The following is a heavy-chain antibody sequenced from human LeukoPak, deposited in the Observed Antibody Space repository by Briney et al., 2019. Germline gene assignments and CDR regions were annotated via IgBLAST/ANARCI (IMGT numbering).Heavy chain of an antibody. CDR1: GYTFTSYA. J-gene: IGHJ4*02. Sequence: ASVKVSCKASGYTFTSYAMHWVRQAPGQRLEWMGWINAGNGNTKYTQKFQGRVTITRDTSASTAYMELSSLRSEDTAVYYCARGLSYSSSWYADYFDYWGQGTLVTVSS. D-gene: IGHD6-13*01. CDR3: ARGLSYSSSWYADYFDY. V-gene: IGHV1-3*01. CDR2: INAGNGNT.